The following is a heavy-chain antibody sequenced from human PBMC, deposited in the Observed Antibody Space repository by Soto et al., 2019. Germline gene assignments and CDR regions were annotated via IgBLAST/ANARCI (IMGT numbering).Heavy chain of an antibody. J-gene: IGHJ4*02. Sequence: SETLSLTCTVSGGSISSYFWSWIRQPPGKGLEWIGYIDYSGSTNYNPSLKSRVTISVDTSKNQFSLKLTSVPAADTAVFYCARAGTAMVQLDYWGQGTLVAVSS. CDR1: GGSISSYF. CDR2: IDYSGST. V-gene: IGHV4-59*01. CDR3: ARAGTAMVQLDY. D-gene: IGHD5-18*01.